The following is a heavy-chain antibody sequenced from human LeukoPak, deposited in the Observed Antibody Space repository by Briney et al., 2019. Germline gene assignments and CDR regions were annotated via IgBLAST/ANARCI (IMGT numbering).Heavy chain of an antibody. CDR2: ISGDDGST. CDR1: GFTFSTYA. Sequence: GGSLRLSCAASGFTFSTYAMSWVRQAPGKGLEWVSAISGDDGSTYYADSLKGRFTISRDNSKNTLYLQMNSLRAEDTAVYYCAKDISQGYAYGFIEQDFWGQGTPVTVSS. D-gene: IGHD5-18*01. J-gene: IGHJ4*02. V-gene: IGHV3-23*01. CDR3: AKDISQGYAYGFIEQDF.